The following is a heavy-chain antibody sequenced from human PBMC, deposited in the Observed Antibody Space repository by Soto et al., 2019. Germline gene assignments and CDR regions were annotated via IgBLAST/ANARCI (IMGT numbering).Heavy chain of an antibody. CDR3: TRVLGGHWFDP. V-gene: IGHV5-51*01. CDR1: GYSFTNYW. J-gene: IGHJ5*02. Sequence: PGESLKISCKGSGYSFTNYWIGWVRQLPGKGLEWMGIIYPVDSDTRYSPSFQGQVTISVDKSISTAYLQWSSLKASDTATYYCTRVLGGHWFDPWGQGTLVTVSS. D-gene: IGHD3-16*01. CDR2: IYPVDSDT.